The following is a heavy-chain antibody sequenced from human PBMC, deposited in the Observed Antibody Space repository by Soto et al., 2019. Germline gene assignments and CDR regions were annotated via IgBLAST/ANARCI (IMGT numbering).Heavy chain of an antibody. CDR2: IIPIFGTA. J-gene: IGHJ4*02. Sequence: QVQLVQSGAEVKKPGSSVKVSCKASGGTFSSYAISWVRQAPGQGLEWMGGIIPIFGTANYAQKFQGRVTITADESTGTAYMELSSLRSEDTAVYYCARVDCSGGSCYSTGYFDYWGQGTLVTVSS. CDR1: GGTFSSYA. D-gene: IGHD2-15*01. CDR3: ARVDCSGGSCYSTGYFDY. V-gene: IGHV1-69*12.